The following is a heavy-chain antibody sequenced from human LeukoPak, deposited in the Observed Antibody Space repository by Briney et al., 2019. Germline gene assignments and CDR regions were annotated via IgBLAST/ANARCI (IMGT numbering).Heavy chain of an antibody. CDR2: INPNRGGT. CDR3: ARARAIAVAGRPYYYYYMDV. CDR1: GYTFTGYY. D-gene: IGHD6-19*01. V-gene: IGHV1-2*06. Sequence: ASVKVSCKASGYTFTGYYMHWVRQAPGQGLEWMGRINPNRGGTNYAQKFQGRVTMTRDTSISTAYMELSRLRSDDTAVYYCARARAIAVAGRPYYYYYMDVWGKGTTVTVSS. J-gene: IGHJ6*03.